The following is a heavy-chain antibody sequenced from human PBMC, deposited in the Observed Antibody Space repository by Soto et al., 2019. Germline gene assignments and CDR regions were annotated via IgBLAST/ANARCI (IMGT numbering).Heavy chain of an antibody. CDR3: AKESSYRAVAGLFDY. CDR2: ISYDGSNK. CDR1: GFSFSSYG. D-gene: IGHD6-19*01. Sequence: GGSLRLACAASGFSFSSYGMHWVRQAPGKGLEWVAVISYDGSNKYYADSVKGRFTISRDNSKNTLYLQMNSLRAEDTAVYYCAKESSYRAVAGLFDYWGQGSLVIGSS. J-gene: IGHJ4*02. V-gene: IGHV3-30*18.